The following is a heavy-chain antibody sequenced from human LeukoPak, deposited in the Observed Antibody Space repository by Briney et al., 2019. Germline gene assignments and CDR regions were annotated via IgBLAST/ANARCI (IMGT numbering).Heavy chain of an antibody. CDR1: DLTVSGKY. Sequence: GGSLRLSCAVSDLTVSGKYMSWVRQAPGRGLEWVSLISSGGDTYYADSMKGRFTISRDNSRNTLYLQMNSLRADDTAMYYCVKNSGGGYCTSTSCHRDYYYYGLDVWGQGTTVIVSS. V-gene: IGHV3-53*01. CDR3: VKNSGGGYCTSTSCHRDYYYYGLDV. D-gene: IGHD2-2*02. J-gene: IGHJ6*02. CDR2: ISSGGDT.